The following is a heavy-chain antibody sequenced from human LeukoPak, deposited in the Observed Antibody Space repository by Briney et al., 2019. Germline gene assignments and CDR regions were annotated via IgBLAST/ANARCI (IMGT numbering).Heavy chain of an antibody. CDR3: ARRKTSGSYYWFDP. Sequence: ASVKVSCKASGYTFTSYAMKWVRQAPGQGLEWMGWINTNTGNPTYAQGFTGRFVFSLDTFVSTAYLQISSLKAEDTAVYYCARRKTSGSYYWFDPWGQGTLVTVSS. J-gene: IGHJ5*02. CDR1: GYTFTSYA. D-gene: IGHD1-26*01. CDR2: INTNTGNP. V-gene: IGHV7-4-1*02.